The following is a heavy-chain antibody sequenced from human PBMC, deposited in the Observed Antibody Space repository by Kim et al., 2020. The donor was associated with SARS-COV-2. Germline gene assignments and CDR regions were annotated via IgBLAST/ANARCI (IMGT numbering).Heavy chain of an antibody. Sequence: NKHHTASEKGRLTISRDNSKNTLYLQMNSLRAEDTAVYYCARDGGNWFDPWGQGTLVTVSS. D-gene: IGHD3-16*01. V-gene: IGHV3-30*10. CDR2: NK. CDR3: ARDGGNWFDP. J-gene: IGHJ5*02.